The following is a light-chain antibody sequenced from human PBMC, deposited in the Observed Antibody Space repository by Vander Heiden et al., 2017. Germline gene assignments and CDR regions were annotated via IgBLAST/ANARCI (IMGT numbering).Light chain of an antibody. J-gene: IGKJ3*01. V-gene: IGKV3-20*01. CDR3: QQDGSSPFT. CDR1: QSVSSSY. CDR2: GAS. Sequence: EIVLTQSPGTLSLSPGERATLSCRASQSVSSSYLAWYQQKPGQAPRLLIYGASSRATGIPDRFSGSGSGTDFTLTISILEPEDFAVYYCQQDGSSPFTFGHATKVDIK.